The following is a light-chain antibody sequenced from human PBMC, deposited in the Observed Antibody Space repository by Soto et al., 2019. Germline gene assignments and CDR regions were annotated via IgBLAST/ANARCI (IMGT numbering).Light chain of an antibody. Sequence: EIVLTQSPASLSLYPGERATLSCRASQSVDSHLVWYQQKPGQAPRLLIFAASNRATGIPVRFSGSGSGTDSTLAINRLEPDDFAVYYCQQRSDWPITFGQGTRLEI. CDR3: QQRSDWPIT. J-gene: IGKJ5*01. CDR2: AAS. V-gene: IGKV3-11*01. CDR1: QSVDSH.